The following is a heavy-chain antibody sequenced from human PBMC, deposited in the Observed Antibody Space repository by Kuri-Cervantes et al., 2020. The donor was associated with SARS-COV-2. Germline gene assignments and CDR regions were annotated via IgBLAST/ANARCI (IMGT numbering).Heavy chain of an antibody. CDR3: ARDPSGDYDFDY. D-gene: IGHD4-17*01. J-gene: IGHJ4*02. Sequence: GESLKISCAVSGFAFSNLWMHWVRQAPGKGLEWVAVIWYDGSNKYYADSVKGRFTISRDNSKNTLYLQMNSLRAEDTAVYYCARDPSGDYDFDYWGQGTLVTVSS. CDR2: IWYDGSNK. V-gene: IGHV3-33*08. CDR1: GFAFSNLW.